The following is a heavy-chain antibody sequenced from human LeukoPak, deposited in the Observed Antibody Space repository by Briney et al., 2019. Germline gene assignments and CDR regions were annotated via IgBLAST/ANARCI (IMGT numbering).Heavy chain of an antibody. CDR1: GYTFNSYG. CDR2: ISAYNGNT. Sequence: ASVKVSCKASGYTFNSYGITWVRQAPGQGLEWMGWISAYNGNTNYAQNLQDRVTMTTDTSTNTAYMELRSLRSDDTAVYYCASGAYCGGDCYDAFDIWGQGTMDTVSS. CDR3: ASGAYCGGDCYDAFDI. V-gene: IGHV1-18*01. D-gene: IGHD2-21*02. J-gene: IGHJ3*02.